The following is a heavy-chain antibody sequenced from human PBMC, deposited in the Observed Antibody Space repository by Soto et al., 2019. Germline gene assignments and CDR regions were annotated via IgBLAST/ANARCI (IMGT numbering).Heavy chain of an antibody. CDR1: GGSISSGGYS. V-gene: IGHV4-30-2*01. Sequence: SETLSLTCAVSGGSISSGGYSWSWIRQLPWKGLEWIGYIYHSGSTYYNPSLKSRVTISVDRSKNQFSLKLSSVTAADTAVYYCARVPDRWGQGTLVTVSS. D-gene: IGHD2-2*01. CDR3: ARVPDR. CDR2: IYHSGST. J-gene: IGHJ5*02.